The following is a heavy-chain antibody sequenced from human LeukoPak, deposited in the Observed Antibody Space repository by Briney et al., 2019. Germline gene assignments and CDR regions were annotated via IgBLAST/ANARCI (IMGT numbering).Heavy chain of an antibody. D-gene: IGHD3-22*01. Sequence: SVKVSCKASGGTFSSYAISWVRQAPGQGLEWMGGIIPIFGTANYAQKFQGRVTITADESTSTAYMELSSLRSEDTAVYYCARSSSGYYYFDYWGRGTLVTVSS. J-gene: IGHJ4*02. CDR1: GGTFSSYA. CDR2: IIPIFGTA. V-gene: IGHV1-69*13. CDR3: ARSSSGYYYFDY.